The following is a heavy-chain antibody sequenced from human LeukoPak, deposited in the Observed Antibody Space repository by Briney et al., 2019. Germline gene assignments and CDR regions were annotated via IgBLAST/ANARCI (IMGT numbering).Heavy chain of an antibody. Sequence: KPSETLSLTCTVSGGSISSYYWSWLRQPPGKGLEWIGYIYYSGSTSYNPSLKSRVTISVDTSKNQFSLKLSSVTAADTAVYYCARVGDWYSYGSHYFDYWGQGTLVTVSS. D-gene: IGHD5-18*01. J-gene: IGHJ4*02. CDR3: ARVGDWYSYGSHYFDY. CDR2: IYYSGST. CDR1: GGSISSYY. V-gene: IGHV4-59*01.